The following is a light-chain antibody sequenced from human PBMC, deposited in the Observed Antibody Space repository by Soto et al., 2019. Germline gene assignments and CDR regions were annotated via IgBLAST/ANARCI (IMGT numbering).Light chain of an antibody. CDR1: QSIDTW. V-gene: IGKV1-5*03. CDR2: EAS. Sequence: DIQMTQSPSILSASVGDRVAITCRASQSIDTWLAWHQQKPVKAPKLLISEASNLENGVPSRFSGSGSGTEFTLTISSLQPDDFATYYCQQYNSYRAFGQGTKVDI. CDR3: QQYNSYRA. J-gene: IGKJ1*01.